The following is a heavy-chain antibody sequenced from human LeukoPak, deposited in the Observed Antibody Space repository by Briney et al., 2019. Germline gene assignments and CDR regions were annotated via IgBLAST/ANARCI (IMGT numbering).Heavy chain of an antibody. CDR2: IYYSGST. V-gene: IGHV4-59*01. J-gene: IGHJ4*02. CDR1: GGSISSYY. CDR3: ARGSTGIAAAIDY. Sequence: SETLSLTCTVSGGSISSYYRSWIRQPPGKGLEWIGYIYYSGSTNYNPSLKSRVTISVDTSKNQFSLKLSSVTAADTAVYYCARGSTGIAAAIDYWGQGTLVTVSS. D-gene: IGHD6-13*01.